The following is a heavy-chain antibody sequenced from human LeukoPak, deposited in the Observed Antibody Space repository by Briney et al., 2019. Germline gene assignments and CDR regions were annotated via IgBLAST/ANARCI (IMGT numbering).Heavy chain of an antibody. CDR3: ASTFPYCSGGTCAL. J-gene: IGHJ4*02. D-gene: IGHD2-15*01. CDR2: IHPDGGVK. CDR1: RLAYECYW. V-gene: IGHV3-7*01. Sequence: RLLGEASRLAYECYWLRWLHQSTRKGLEWVANIHPDGGVKNYVDSVKGRFTISRDNAANSLYLQVHSLRAEDTAVYYCASTFPYCSGGTCALGGQGTLVTVSS.